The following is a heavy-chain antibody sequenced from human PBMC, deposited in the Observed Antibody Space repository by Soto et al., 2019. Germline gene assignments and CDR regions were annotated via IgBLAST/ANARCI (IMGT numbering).Heavy chain of an antibody. J-gene: IGHJ5*02. Sequence: SETLSLTCTVSGASINGYYWSWIRKSAGKGLEWIGRIYATGTTDYNPSLKSRVMMSVDTSKKQFSLKLRSVTAADTAVYYCVRDGTKTLRDWFDPWGQGISVTVSS. CDR2: IYATGTT. D-gene: IGHD1-1*01. CDR1: GASINGYY. CDR3: VRDGTKTLRDWFDP. V-gene: IGHV4-4*07.